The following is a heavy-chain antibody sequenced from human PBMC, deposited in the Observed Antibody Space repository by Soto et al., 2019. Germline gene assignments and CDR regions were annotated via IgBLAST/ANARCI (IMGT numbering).Heavy chain of an antibody. V-gene: IGHV1-69*13. D-gene: IGHD3-10*01. Sequence: ASVKVSCKASGGTFSSYAISWVRQAPGQGLERMGGIIPIFGTANYAQKFQGRVTITADESTSTAYMELSSLRSEDTAVYYCARDYYGSGSYYKPFDYWGQGTLVTVSS. J-gene: IGHJ4*02. CDR3: ARDYYGSGSYYKPFDY. CDR1: GGTFSSYA. CDR2: IIPIFGTA.